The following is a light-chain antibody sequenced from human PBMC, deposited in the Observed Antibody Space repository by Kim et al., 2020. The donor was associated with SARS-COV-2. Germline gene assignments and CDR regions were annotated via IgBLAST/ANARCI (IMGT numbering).Light chain of an antibody. J-gene: IGLJ1*01. CDR2: VKN. Sequence: GQTVRITCQGASLRSYSASWYQQKPGQAPVLVIYVKNNRPSGIPDRFSGSSSGNTASLTITGAQAEDEADYYCNSRDSSGNHHYVFGTGTKVTVL. CDR3: NSRDSSGNHHYV. V-gene: IGLV3-19*01. CDR1: SLRSYS.